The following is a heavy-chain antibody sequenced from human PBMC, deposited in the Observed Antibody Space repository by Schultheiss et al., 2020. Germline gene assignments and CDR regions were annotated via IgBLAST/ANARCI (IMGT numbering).Heavy chain of an antibody. CDR3: ARGDVAAYEYYYYYYMDV. CDR2: MNPNSGNT. D-gene: IGHD6-25*01. CDR1: GYTFTRND. V-gene: IGHV1-8*01. Sequence: ASVKVSFKASGYTFTRNDITWVRQATGQGLEWMGWMNPNSGNTGYAQKFQGRVTMTRNTSISTAYMELSSLRSEDTAVYYCARGDVAAYEYYYYYYMDVWGKGTTVTVSS. J-gene: IGHJ6*03.